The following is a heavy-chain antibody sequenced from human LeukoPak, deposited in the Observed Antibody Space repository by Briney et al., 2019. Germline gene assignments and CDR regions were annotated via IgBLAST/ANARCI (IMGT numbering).Heavy chain of an antibody. CDR1: GFTFSSYG. D-gene: IGHD4-17*01. CDR2: IWYDGSNK. CDR3: ARATASPRTTFYYYYYMDV. V-gene: IGHV3-33*01. Sequence: GRSLRLSCAASGFTFSSYGMHWVRQAPGKGLEWVAVIWYDGSNKYYADSVKGRFTISRDNSKNTLYLQMNSLRAEDTAVYYCARATASPRTTFYYYYYMDVWGKGTTVTVSS. J-gene: IGHJ6*03.